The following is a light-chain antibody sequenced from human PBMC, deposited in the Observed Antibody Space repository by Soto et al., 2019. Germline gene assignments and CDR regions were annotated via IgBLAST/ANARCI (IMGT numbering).Light chain of an antibody. Sequence: QSALTQPASVSGSPGQSITISCTGTTNDIGGYNYVSWYQQHPGKAPKLMIYEVSDRPSGVSIRFSGSKSGNTASLTISGLQAEDEADYYCSSYTHTTHPSCVFGTGTKVTVL. V-gene: IGLV2-14*01. CDR1: TNDIGGYNY. CDR2: EVS. CDR3: SSYTHTTHPSCV. J-gene: IGLJ1*01.